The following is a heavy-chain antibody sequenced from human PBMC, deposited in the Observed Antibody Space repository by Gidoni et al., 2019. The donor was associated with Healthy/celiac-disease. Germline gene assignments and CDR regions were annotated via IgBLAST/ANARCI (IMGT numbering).Heavy chain of an antibody. V-gene: IGHV4-4*07. J-gene: IGHJ4*02. D-gene: IGHD5-18*01. Sequence: QVQLQESGPGLVKPSETLSLTCTVSGGSILSYYWSWIRQPAGKGLEWIGRIYTSGSTNYNPSLKSRVTMSVDTSKNQFSLKLSSVTAADTAVYYCARDAVADTDMVPDYFDYWGQGTLVTVSS. CDR3: ARDAVADTDMVPDYFDY. CDR1: GGSILSYY. CDR2: IYTSGST.